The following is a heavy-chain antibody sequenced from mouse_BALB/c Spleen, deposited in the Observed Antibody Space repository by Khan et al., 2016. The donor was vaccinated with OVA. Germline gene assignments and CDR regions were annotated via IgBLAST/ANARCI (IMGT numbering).Heavy chain of an antibody. J-gene: IGHJ4*01. Sequence: QVQLQQSGAELMKPGASVKISCKATGYTFSSYWIEWVKQRPGHGLEWIAEILPGRGNSNYNEKFKGKATFTADTSSNIAYMQLNRLTSEDSAVYSCARGAGTTYGMDYWGQGTSVTVSS. CDR1: GYTFSSYW. D-gene: IGHD4-1*01. V-gene: IGHV1-9*01. CDR3: ARGAGTTYGMDY. CDR2: ILPGRGNS.